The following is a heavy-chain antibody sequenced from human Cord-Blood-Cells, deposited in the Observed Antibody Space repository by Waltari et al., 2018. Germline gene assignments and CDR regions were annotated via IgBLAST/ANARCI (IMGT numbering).Heavy chain of an antibody. CDR2: IYHSGCT. Sequence: QVQLQESGPGLVKPSGTLSLTCAVSGGSISSSNWWSWVRQPPGKGLEWIGEIYHSGCTNYNPSLKSRVTISVDKSKNQFSLTLSSVTAADTAVYYCARDGGYCSGGSCYFDYWGQGTLVTVSS. V-gene: IGHV4-4*02. CDR1: GGSISSSNW. D-gene: IGHD2-15*01. CDR3: ARDGGYCSGGSCYFDY. J-gene: IGHJ4*02.